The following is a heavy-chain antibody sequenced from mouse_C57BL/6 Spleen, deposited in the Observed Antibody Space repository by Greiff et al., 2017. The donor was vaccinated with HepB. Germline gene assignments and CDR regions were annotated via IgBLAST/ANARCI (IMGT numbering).Heavy chain of an antibody. CDR3: ARYAPVDYDFDD. Sequence: VQLQQSGPELVKPGASVKISCKASGYTFTDYYMNWVKQSHGKSLEWIGDINPNNGVTSYNQKFKGKATLTVDKSSSTAYMELRSLTSEYSAVYYCARYAPVDYDFDDWGQGTTLTVSS. CDR2: INPNNGVT. J-gene: IGHJ2*01. D-gene: IGHD2-4*01. V-gene: IGHV1-26*01. CDR1: GYTFTDYY.